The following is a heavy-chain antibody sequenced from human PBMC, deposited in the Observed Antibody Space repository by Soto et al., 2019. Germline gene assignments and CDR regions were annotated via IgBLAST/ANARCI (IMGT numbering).Heavy chain of an antibody. D-gene: IGHD3-16*01. V-gene: IGHV3-23*01. CDR3: AKITRS. CDR2: VNGDGTAT. CDR1: GLRVSSFA. J-gene: IGHJ4*02. Sequence: EVQLLESGGGLVQPGGSLRLSCAASGLRVSSFAMTWVRQAPGKGLEWISSVNGDGTATYYAISVKGRFTISRDTSKNTLYLQMDSLRAEDTAVYYCAKITRSWGQGTLVTVSS.